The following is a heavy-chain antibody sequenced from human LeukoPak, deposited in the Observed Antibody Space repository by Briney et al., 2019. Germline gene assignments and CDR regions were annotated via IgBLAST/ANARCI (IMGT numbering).Heavy chain of an antibody. D-gene: IGHD6-13*01. CDR2: IYDSGST. J-gene: IGHJ4*02. CDR3: ARTSSSWL. Sequence: PSETLSLTCTVSGASINSYYWSWIRQPPGEGLEWIGCIYDSGSTDYNPSLKSRVTISVDTSKNQFSLKLTSVTAADTAMYYCARTSSSWLWGQGTLVTVSS. V-gene: IGHV4-59*01. CDR1: GASINSYY.